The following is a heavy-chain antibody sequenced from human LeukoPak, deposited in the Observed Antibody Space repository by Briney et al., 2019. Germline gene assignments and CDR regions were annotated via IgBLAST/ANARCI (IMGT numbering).Heavy chain of an antibody. CDR3: ARVRGRIAARPHFDY. J-gene: IGHJ4*02. V-gene: IGHV4-59*01. CDR1: GGSFSGYY. Sequence: SETLSLTCAVYGGSFSGYYWSWIRQPPGKGLEWIGYIYYSGSTNYNPSLKSRVTISVDTSKNQFSLKLSSVTAADTAVYYCARVRGRIAARPHFDYWGQGTLVTVSS. D-gene: IGHD6-6*01. CDR2: IYYSGST.